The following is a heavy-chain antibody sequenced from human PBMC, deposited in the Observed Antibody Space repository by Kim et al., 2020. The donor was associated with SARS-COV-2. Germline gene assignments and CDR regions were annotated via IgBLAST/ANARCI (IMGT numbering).Heavy chain of an antibody. CDR1: GGSISKYNYY. CDR3: PSREHCGDYCYRFDY. Sequence: SETLSLTCTVSGGSISKYNYYWGWIRQPPGKGLEWIGSIYYSGSTYYSPSLMSRVTISVDTSKNQFSLKLSSVTAADTAVYYCPSREHCGDYCYRFDYWG. J-gene: IGHJ4*01. V-gene: IGHV4-39*01. D-gene: IGHD2-21*02. CDR2: IYYSGST.